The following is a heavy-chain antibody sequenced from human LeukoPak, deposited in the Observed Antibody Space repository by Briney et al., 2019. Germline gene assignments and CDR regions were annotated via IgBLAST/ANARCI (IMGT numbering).Heavy chain of an antibody. CDR2: INHSGST. Sequence: SETLSLTCAVYGGSFSGYYWSWIRQPPGKGLEWIGEINHSGSTYYNPSLKSRVTISVDTSKNQFSLKLSSVTAADTAVYYCASPAPPRLGCFAPWGQGTLATVSS. J-gene: IGHJ5*02. CDR1: GGSFSGYY. D-gene: IGHD1-1*01. CDR3: ASPAPPRLGCFAP. V-gene: IGHV4-34*01.